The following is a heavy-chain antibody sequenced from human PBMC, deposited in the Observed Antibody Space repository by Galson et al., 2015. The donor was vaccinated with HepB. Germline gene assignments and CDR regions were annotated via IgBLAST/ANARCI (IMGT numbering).Heavy chain of an antibody. CDR2: ISSSGSTI. CDR1: GFTFSGYY. J-gene: IGHJ6*02. V-gene: IGHV3-11*04. CDR3: ARDPADYGMDV. Sequence: SLRLSCAASGFTFSGYYMSWIHQAPGKGLEWVSYISSSGSTIYYADSVKGRFTISRDNAKNSLYLQMNSLRAEDTAVYYCARDPADYGMDVWGQGTTVTVSS.